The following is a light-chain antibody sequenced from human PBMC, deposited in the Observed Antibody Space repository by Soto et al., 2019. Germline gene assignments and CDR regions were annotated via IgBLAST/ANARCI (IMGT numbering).Light chain of an antibody. CDR2: EVS. CDR3: SSYAGSNRV. CDR1: SSDVGGYNY. V-gene: IGLV2-8*01. J-gene: IGLJ1*01. Sequence: QSVLTQPPSASGSPGQSVTISCTGTSSDVGGYNYVSWYQRHPGKAPKLMIFEVSKRPSGVPDRFSGSKSGNTASLTVSGLQAGDEADYYCSSYAGSNRVFGTGTKVTVL.